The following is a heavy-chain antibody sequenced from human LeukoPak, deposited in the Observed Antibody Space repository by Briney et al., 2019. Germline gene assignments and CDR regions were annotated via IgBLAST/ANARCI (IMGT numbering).Heavy chain of an antibody. V-gene: IGHV3-23*01. D-gene: IGHD3-22*01. CDR3: AKKPYDSSGPLNY. J-gene: IGHJ4*02. CDR2: ISGSGGST. CDR1: GFTFCSYA. Sequence: PGGALRISCAAPGFTFCSYAMSWVRQAPGKGVEGVSAISGSGGSTYYADSVKGRFTISRDNSKNTLYLQMNSLRAEDTAVYYCAKKPYDSSGPLNYWGQGTLVTVSS.